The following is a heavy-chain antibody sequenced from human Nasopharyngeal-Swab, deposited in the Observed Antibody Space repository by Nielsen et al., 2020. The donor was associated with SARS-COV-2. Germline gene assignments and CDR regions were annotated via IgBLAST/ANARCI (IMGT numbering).Heavy chain of an antibody. J-gene: IGHJ6*03. CDR2: IWYDGSNK. CDR3: ARDGELWFGELFHSTYHYYMDV. Sequence: WIRQPPGKGLEWVAVIWYDGSNKYYADSVKGRFTISRDNSKNTLYLQMNSLRAEDTAVYYCARDGELWFGELFHSTYHYYMDVWGKGTTVTVSS. V-gene: IGHV3-33*01. D-gene: IGHD3-10*01.